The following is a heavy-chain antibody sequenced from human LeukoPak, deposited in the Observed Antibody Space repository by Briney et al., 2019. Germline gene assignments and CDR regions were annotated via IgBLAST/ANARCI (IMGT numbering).Heavy chain of an antibody. J-gene: IGHJ4*02. Sequence: ASVTVSCKASGYTFTSYGISWVRQAPGQGLEWMGWISAYNGNTNYAQKLQGRVTMTTDTSTSTAYMELRSLRSDDTAVYYCARVAIVGATRRGFDYWDQGTLVTVSS. CDR2: ISAYNGNT. D-gene: IGHD1-26*01. V-gene: IGHV1-18*01. CDR1: GYTFTSYG. CDR3: ARVAIVGATRRGFDY.